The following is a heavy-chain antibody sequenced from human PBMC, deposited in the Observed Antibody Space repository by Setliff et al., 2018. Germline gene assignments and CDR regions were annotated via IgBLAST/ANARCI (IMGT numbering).Heavy chain of an antibody. CDR1: GFTFSSYW. D-gene: IGHD6-19*01. CDR3: TTSPISSGWHSNFDYNMDV. CDR2: ISASGDTT. V-gene: IGHV3-23*01. J-gene: IGHJ6*02. Sequence: PGGSLRLSCAASGFTFSSYWMHWVRQAPGKGLVWVSIISASGDTTYYADSVKGRFTISRDNSKNTLYLQMNSLRAEDTAVYYCTTSPISSGWHSNFDYNMDVWGQGTTVTVSS.